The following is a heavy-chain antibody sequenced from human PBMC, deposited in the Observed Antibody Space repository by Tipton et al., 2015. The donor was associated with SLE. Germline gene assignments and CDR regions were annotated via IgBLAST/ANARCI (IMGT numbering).Heavy chain of an antibody. J-gene: IGHJ4*02. V-gene: IGHV4-39*07. CDR2: IYYSGST. CDR1: GGSISSSSYY. CDR3: ARVEDYYDSSGD. D-gene: IGHD3-22*01. Sequence: TLSLTCAVSGGSISSSSYYWSWTRQPPGKGLEWIGSIYYSGSTYYNPSLKSRVTISVDTSKNQFSLKLSSVTAADTAVYYCARVEDYYDSSGDWGQGTLVTVSS.